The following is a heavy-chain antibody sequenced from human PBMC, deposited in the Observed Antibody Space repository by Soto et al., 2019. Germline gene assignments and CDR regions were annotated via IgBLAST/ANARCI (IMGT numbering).Heavy chain of an antibody. CDR3: TRPLLLWFGESIGMDV. Sequence: SLRLSCTASGFTFGDYAMSWVRQAPGKGLEWVGFIRSKAYGGTTEYAASVKGRFTISRDDSKSIAYLQMNSLKTEDTAVYYCTRPLLLWFGESIGMDVWGQGTTVTVS. CDR2: IRSKAYGGTT. D-gene: IGHD3-10*01. J-gene: IGHJ6*02. V-gene: IGHV3-49*04. CDR1: GFTFGDYA.